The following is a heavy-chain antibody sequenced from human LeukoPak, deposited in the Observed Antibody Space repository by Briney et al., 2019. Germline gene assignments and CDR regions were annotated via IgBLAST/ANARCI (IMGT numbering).Heavy chain of an antibody. V-gene: IGHV3-33*01. CDR3: ARGIDDYVWGSYIY. D-gene: IGHD3-16*01. Sequence: PGRSLRLSCAPSGFTFSSYGMHCARQAPGKGLEWVAVIWYDGSNKYYADSVKGRFTISRDNSKNTLYLQMNSLRAEDTAVYYCARGIDDYVWGSYIYWGQGTLVTVSS. CDR2: IWYDGSNK. CDR1: GFTFSSYG. J-gene: IGHJ4*02.